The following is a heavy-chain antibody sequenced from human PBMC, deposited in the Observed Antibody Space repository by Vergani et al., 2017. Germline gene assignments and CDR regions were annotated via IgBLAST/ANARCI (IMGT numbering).Heavy chain of an antibody. V-gene: IGHV1-2*02. Sequence: QVQLVQSGAEVKKPGASVKVSCKASGYTFTGYYMHWVRQAPGQGLEWMGWINPNSGGTNYAQKFQGRVTMTRDTSISTAYMELSRLRSDDTAVYYCARKSLTGSSPSYYYYGMDVWGQGTTVTVSS. CDR1: GYTFTGYY. CDR3: ARKSLTGSSPSYYYYGMDV. J-gene: IGHJ6*02. D-gene: IGHD3-10*01. CDR2: INPNSGGT.